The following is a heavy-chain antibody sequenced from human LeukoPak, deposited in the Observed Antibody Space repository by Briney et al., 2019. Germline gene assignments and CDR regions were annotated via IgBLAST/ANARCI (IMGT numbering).Heavy chain of an antibody. D-gene: IGHD2-15*01. CDR3: AKGGYCSGGSCPWPVYFDY. Sequence: PGGSLRLSCAASGFTFSNYGMHWVRQAPGKGLEWVAVISFDGNIKYYTDSVKGRFSISRDNSKKTLYLQVDSLRAEDTAVYYCAKGGYCSGGSCPWPVYFDYWGQGTLVTVSS. CDR1: GFTFSNYG. J-gene: IGHJ4*02. CDR2: ISFDGNIK. V-gene: IGHV3-30*18.